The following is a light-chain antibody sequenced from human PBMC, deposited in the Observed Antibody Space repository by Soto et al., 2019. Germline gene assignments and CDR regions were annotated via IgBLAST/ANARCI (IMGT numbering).Light chain of an antibody. CDR3: AAWDDSLIGYV. CDR1: SSNIGSNT. J-gene: IGLJ1*01. CDR2: SND. Sequence: QCVLTQPPSASGTPGQRVAISCSGSSSNIGSNTVNWYQQLPGTAPKLLIYSNDQRPSGVPDRFSGSKSGTSASLAISGLQSEDEADYYSAAWDDSLIGYVFGTGTKVTVL. V-gene: IGLV1-44*01.